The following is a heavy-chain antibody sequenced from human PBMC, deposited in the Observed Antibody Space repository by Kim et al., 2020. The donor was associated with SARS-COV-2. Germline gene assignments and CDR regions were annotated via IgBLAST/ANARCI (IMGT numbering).Heavy chain of an antibody. V-gene: IGHV4-34*01. J-gene: IGHJ4*02. CDR3: ARGHKYYDFWSGYPPYYFDY. D-gene: IGHD3-3*01. Sequence: SETLSLTCAVYGGSFSGYYWSWIRQPPGKGLEWIGEINHSGSTNYNPSLKSRVTISVDTSKNQFSLKLSSVTAADTAVYYCARGHKYYDFWSGYPPYYFDYWGQGTLVTASS. CDR1: GGSFSGYY. CDR2: INHSGST.